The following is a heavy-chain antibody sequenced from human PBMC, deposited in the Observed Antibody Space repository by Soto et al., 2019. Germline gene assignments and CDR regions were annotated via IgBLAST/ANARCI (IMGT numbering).Heavy chain of an antibody. CDR2: IYSSGST. CDR3: ARGQRFSDWFDP. CDR1: GGAISTYY. V-gene: IGHV4-4*07. D-gene: IGHD3-3*01. Sequence: SETLSLTYTGSGGAISTYYWTRLRQTAGKGLEWIGRIYSSGSTKYNPALQSRVTMSLDTSNNQFSLRLTSVTAADTAVYYCARGQRFSDWFDPWGQGTLVNVS. J-gene: IGHJ5*02.